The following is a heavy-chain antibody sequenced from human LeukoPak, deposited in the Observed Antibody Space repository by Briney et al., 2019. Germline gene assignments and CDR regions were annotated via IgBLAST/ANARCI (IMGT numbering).Heavy chain of an antibody. V-gene: IGHV4-30-4*01. D-gene: IGHD6-6*01. CDR1: GGSISSGDYY. Sequence: PSETLSLTCTVSGGSISSGDYYWSWIRQPPGKGLEWIGYIYYSGSTYYNPSLKSRVTISVDTSKNQFSLKLSSVTAADTAVYYCARHRKPRYSSSSLDYWGQGTLVTVSS. CDR3: ARHRKPRYSSSSLDY. J-gene: IGHJ4*02. CDR2: IYYSGST.